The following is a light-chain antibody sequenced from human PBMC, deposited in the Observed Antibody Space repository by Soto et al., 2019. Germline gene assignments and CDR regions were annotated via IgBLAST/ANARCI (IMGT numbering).Light chain of an antibody. Sequence: QSALTQPDSVSGSPGQSITISCAGTRRDVGSYSLVSWYQQLHGKAPKLIISEVTKRPSGVSTRFSGSKSVNTASLTISGLRADDEADYYCCSYAGTDRFVVFGGGTKLAVL. J-gene: IGLJ2*01. CDR2: EVT. CDR1: RRDVGSYSL. V-gene: IGLV2-23*02. CDR3: CSYAGTDRFVV.